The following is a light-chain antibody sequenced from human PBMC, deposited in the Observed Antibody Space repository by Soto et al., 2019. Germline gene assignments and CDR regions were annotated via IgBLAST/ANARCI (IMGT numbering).Light chain of an antibody. CDR1: NIGSKS. Sequence: SYELTQPPSGSGAPGKTARITCGGNNIGSKSGHCYQQKPCQAPVLVIYYDSDRPSGIPERFSGSNSGNTATLTISRVEAGDEADYYCQVWDSSSDHVVFGGGTKLTVL. V-gene: IGLV3-21*04. CDR3: QVWDSSSDHVV. J-gene: IGLJ2*01. CDR2: YDS.